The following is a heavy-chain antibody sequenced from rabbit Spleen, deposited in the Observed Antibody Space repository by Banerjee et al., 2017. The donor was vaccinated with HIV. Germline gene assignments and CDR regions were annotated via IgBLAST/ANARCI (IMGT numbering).Heavy chain of an antibody. J-gene: IGHJ4*01. Sequence: QEQLVESGGGLVKPGASLTLTCTASGFSFMSSYDMSWVRQAPGKGLEWIACIEGGSSAFSYFASWAKGRFTCSKTSSTTVTLQMTSLTAADTATYFCARDLDGVIGWNFYLWGQGTLVTVS. V-gene: IGHV1S45*01. D-gene: IGHD2-1*01. CDR1: GFSFMSSYD. CDR2: IEGGSSAFS. CDR3: ARDLDGVIGWNFYL.